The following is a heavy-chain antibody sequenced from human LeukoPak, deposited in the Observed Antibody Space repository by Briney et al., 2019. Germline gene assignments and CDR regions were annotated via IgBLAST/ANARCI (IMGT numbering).Heavy chain of an antibody. CDR2: IIPIFGTT. V-gene: IGHV1-69*05. Sequence: SVKVSCKASGGTFSSYSISWVRQAPGQGLEWMGGIIPIFGTTNYAQKFQARVTITTDKSPSTAYRKLRSLRSEDTAVYYCASGVPAPNLLSWFDPWGQGTLVTVSS. J-gene: IGHJ5*02. CDR1: GGTFSSYS. CDR3: ASGVPAPNLLSWFDP. D-gene: IGHD2-2*01.